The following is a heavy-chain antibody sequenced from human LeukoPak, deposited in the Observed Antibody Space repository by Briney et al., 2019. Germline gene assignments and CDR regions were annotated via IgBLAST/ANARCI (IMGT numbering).Heavy chain of an antibody. V-gene: IGHV3-66*01. CDR3: AREGGLGHCSSSACALDA. CDR1: VFTVSTNY. Sequence: GGSLRLSCAPSVFTVSTNYMSWVGQAPGKGLEWVSGIYSCGSGAYIYYADSGKGTFTISRDQSMNTLYLQMNSLRAEDTAVYYCAREGGLGHCSSSACALDAWGQGTLVTVSS. D-gene: IGHD2-2*03. CDR2: IYSCGSGAYI. J-gene: IGHJ5*02.